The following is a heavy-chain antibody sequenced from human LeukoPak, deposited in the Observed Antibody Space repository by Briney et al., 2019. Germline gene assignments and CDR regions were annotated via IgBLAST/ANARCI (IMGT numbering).Heavy chain of an antibody. J-gene: IGHJ5*02. CDR3: ARHVTMIVVVITKINWFDP. CDR1: GGSISSYY. V-gene: IGHV4-59*08. D-gene: IGHD3-22*01. Sequence: SETLSLTCSVSGGSISSYYWSWIRQPPGKGLEWIGYIYYSGSTNYNPSLKSRVTISVDTSKNQFSLKLSSVTAADTAVYYCARHVTMIVVVITKINWFDPWGQGTLVTVSS. CDR2: IYYSGST.